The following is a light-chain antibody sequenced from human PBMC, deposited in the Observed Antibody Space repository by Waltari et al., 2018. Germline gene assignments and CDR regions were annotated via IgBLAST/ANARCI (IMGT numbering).Light chain of an antibody. J-gene: IGKJ4*01. Sequence: EIVLTQSPGTLSLSPGERATLSCRASQTVRTTYLAWYQQKPGQAPTLVIHATSSRATGIPDRFSGSGSGTDFSLPISSLEPEDFAVYYCQQYDISPLTFGGGTKVETK. CDR2: ATS. CDR1: QTVRTTY. V-gene: IGKV3-20*01. CDR3: QQYDISPLT.